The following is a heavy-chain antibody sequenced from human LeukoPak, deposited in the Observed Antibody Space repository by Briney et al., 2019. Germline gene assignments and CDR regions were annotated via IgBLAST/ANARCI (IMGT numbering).Heavy chain of an antibody. D-gene: IGHD1-14*01. CDR3: ARDIRNWFDP. CDR2: IYYSGST. J-gene: IGHJ5*02. Sequence: EWIGYIYYSGSTYYNPSLKSRVTISVDTSKNQFSLKLSSVTAADTAVYYCARDIRNWFDPWGQGTLVTVSS. V-gene: IGHV4-31*02.